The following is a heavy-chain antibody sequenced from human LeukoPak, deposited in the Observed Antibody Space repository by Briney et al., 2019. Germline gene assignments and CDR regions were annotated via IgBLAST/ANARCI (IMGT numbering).Heavy chain of an antibody. CDR1: GFTFGSYA. Sequence: GGSLRLSCAASGFTFGSYAMHWVRQAPGKGLEWVAVISYHGSNKYYADSVKGRFTISRDNSKKTVFLQMNSLRAEDTAVYYCARGMYYYDSSDIGGGYYFDYWGQGTMVTVSS. CDR2: ISYHGSNK. J-gene: IGHJ4*02. D-gene: IGHD3-22*01. V-gene: IGHV3-30-3*01. CDR3: ARGMYYYDSSDIGGGYYFDY.